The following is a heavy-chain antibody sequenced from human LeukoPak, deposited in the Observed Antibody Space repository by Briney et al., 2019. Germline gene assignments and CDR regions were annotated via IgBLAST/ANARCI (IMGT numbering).Heavy chain of an antibody. CDR3: AKAAYGDYVDVGFDY. V-gene: IGHV3-11*01. CDR2: ISSSGSTI. Sequence: GGSLRLSCAASGFTFSDYYMSWIRQAPGKGLEWVSYISSSGSTIYYADSVKGRFTISRDNSKNTLYLQMNSLRAEDTAVYYCAKAAYGDYVDVGFDYWGQGTLVTVSS. J-gene: IGHJ4*02. CDR1: GFTFSDYY. D-gene: IGHD4-17*01.